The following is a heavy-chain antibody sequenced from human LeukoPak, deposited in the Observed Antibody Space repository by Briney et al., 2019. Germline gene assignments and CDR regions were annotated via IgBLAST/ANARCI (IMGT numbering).Heavy chain of an antibody. CDR1: GGSFSAYY. Sequence: ETLSLTCAVYGGSFSAYYWSWIRQPPGKGLEWVSAISGSGGSTYYADSVKGRFTISRDNSKNTLYLQMNSLRAEDTAVYYCAKTYYYDSSGSDAFDIWGQGTMVTVSS. D-gene: IGHD3-22*01. CDR3: AKTYYYDSSGSDAFDI. J-gene: IGHJ3*02. V-gene: IGHV3-23*01. CDR2: ISGSGGST.